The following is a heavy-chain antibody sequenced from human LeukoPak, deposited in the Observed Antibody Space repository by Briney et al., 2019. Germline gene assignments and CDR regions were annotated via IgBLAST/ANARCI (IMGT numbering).Heavy chain of an antibody. J-gene: IGHJ4*02. Sequence: GGSLRLSCAASGFTFSSYWMHWVRQAPGKGLVWVSRINTDGSSTNYADSVKGRFTVSRDNTKSTLYLQMNSLRAEDTAVYYCATGRGTPLGFWGQGTLVTVSS. CDR1: GFTFSSYW. D-gene: IGHD1-26*01. CDR3: ATGRGTPLGF. V-gene: IGHV3-74*01. CDR2: INTDGSST.